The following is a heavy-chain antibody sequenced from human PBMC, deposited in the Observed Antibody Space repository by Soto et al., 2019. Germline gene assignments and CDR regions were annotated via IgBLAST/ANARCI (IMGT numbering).Heavy chain of an antibody. J-gene: IGHJ4*02. Sequence: GGSLRLSCAASGFTFSDYYMSWIRQAPGKGLEWVSYISSSGSSVYHTDSVKGRFTISRDNSKNSLSLQMNSLRAEDTAVYYCARSFSSGPLVYWGQGTLVTVSS. CDR2: ISSSGSSV. CDR1: GFTFSDYY. D-gene: IGHD6-19*01. V-gene: IGHV3-11*01. CDR3: ARSFSSGPLVY.